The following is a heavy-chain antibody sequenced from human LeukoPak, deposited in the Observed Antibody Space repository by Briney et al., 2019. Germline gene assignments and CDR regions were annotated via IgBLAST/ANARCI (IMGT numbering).Heavy chain of an antibody. V-gene: IGHV3-72*01. CDR2: TRNKANSYTT. D-gene: IGHD5-18*01. CDR3: ARGGYGFDY. Sequence: PGGSLRLSCAASGFTFSDHYMDWVRQAPGKGLEWVGRTRNKANSYTTGYAASVKGRFTISRDDSKNSLYLQMNSLKTEDTAVYYCARGGYGFDYWGQGTLVTVSS. J-gene: IGHJ4*02. CDR1: GFTFSDHY.